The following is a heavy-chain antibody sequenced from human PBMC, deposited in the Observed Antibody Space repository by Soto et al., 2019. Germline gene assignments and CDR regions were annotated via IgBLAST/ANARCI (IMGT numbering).Heavy chain of an antibody. V-gene: IGHV4-59*01. CDR2: IYYSGST. CDR1: GGSISSYY. Sequence: PSETLSLTCTVSGGSISSYYWSWIRQPPGKGLEWIGYIYYSGSTNYNPSLKSRVTISVDTSKNQFSLKLSSVTAADTAVYYCARGLHGYNSGFDYWGQGTLVTVSS. J-gene: IGHJ4*02. D-gene: IGHD5-12*01. CDR3: ARGLHGYNSGFDY.